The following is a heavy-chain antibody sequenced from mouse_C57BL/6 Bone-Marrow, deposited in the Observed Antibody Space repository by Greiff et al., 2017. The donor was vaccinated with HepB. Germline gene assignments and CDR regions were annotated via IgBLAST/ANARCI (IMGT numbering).Heavy chain of an antibody. V-gene: IGHV5-4*01. CDR3: AREGGSTIDY. CDR1: GFTFSSYA. J-gene: IGHJ4*01. Sequence: EVQLVESGGGLVKPGGSLNLSCAASGFTFSSYAMSWVRQTPEQRLEWVANISDGGSYTYYPDNVKGRFTIYRDNTKNNLYLQMSHLKSEDTAMYYWAREGGSTIDYWGQGTTVTVSS. D-gene: IGHD1-1*01. CDR2: ISDGGSYT.